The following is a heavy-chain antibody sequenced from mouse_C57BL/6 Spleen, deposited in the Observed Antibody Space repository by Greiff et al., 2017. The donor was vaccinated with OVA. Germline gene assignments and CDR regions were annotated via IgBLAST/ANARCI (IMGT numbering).Heavy chain of an antibody. J-gene: IGHJ4*01. Sequence: QVQLQQPGAELVRPGSSVKLSCKASGSTFTSYCMVWVKQRTGQGLEWLGNIYPSDSETHYNQKFKAKATLTVDKASSTAYMQLSSLTSEDSAVYCWARKGDYGGNYYAMDYWGQGTSVTVSS. CDR2: IYPSDSET. CDR1: GSTFTSYC. V-gene: IGHV1-61*01. CDR3: ARKGDYGGNYYAMDY. D-gene: IGHD1-1*01.